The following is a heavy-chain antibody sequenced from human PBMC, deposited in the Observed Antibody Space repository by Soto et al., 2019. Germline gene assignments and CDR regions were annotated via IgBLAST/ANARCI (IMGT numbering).Heavy chain of an antibody. J-gene: IGHJ5*02. CDR1: GDSISRNY. Sequence: SETLSLTCSVSGDSISRNYWGWIRQPPGKGLEWVGSISYSGSTFYNPSLKSRVTISLDTSKNQLSLRLTSVTAADTAVYYCARARYYDWWFVRWGLGTEVT. CDR3: ARARYYDWWFVR. D-gene: IGHD3-9*01. CDR2: ISYSGST. V-gene: IGHV4-59*03.